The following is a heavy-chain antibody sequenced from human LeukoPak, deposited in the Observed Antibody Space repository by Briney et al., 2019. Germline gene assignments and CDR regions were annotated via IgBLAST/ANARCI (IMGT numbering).Heavy chain of an antibody. Sequence: SQTLSLTCTVSGGSISRGDYYWSWIRQSPGKGLEWVGCIYYSGSTYYYNPSLKSRITISVDTSKNQFSLKLSSVTAADTAIYYCASTDCSATRCSGANWFDPWGQGTLVTVSS. CDR2: IYYSGSTY. CDR1: GGSISRGDYY. CDR3: ASTDCSATRCSGANWFDP. V-gene: IGHV4-30-4*08. D-gene: IGHD2-2*01. J-gene: IGHJ5*02.